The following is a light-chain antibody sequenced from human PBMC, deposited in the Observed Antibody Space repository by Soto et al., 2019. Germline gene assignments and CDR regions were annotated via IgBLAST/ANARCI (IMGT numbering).Light chain of an antibody. CDR3: QNYDAFLWT. V-gene: IGKV1-5*01. CDR2: DAS. J-gene: IGKJ1*01. Sequence: DIQMTQSPSILSASVGDRVTITCRASHSISMWLAWFQQKPGKAPKLLIYDASTLESGVPSRFSGSGSGTEFTLTTSSLQPDDFETYYSQNYDAFLWTFRPGTTV. CDR1: HSISMW.